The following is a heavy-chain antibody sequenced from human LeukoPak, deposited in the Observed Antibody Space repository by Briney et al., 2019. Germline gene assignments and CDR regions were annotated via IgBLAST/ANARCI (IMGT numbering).Heavy chain of an antibody. V-gene: IGHV1-2*02. CDR2: INPNSGGT. J-gene: IGHJ5*02. D-gene: IGHD4-17*01. Sequence: ASVKVSCKASGYTFTGYYMHWGRQAPGQGLEWMGWINPNSGGTNYAQKFQGRVTMTRDTSISTAYMELRRLRSDHTAVYYCAREEGTVTTLWNWFDPWGQGTLVTVSS. CDR3: AREEGTVTTLWNWFDP. CDR1: GYTFTGYY.